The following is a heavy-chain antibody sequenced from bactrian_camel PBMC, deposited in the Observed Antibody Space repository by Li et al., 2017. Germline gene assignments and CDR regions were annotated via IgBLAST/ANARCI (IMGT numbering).Heavy chain of an antibody. CDR3: TKDRSYGTRNWVQST. D-gene: IGHD3*01. CDR2: IHSVGGGT. J-gene: IGHJ4*01. V-gene: IGHV3S1*01. CDR1: GYTYSSNC. Sequence: HVQLVESGGGSVQTGGSLRLSCAASGYTYSSNCMAWFRQHPGKEREGVAAIHSVGGGTYYADSVQGRFTISQDNAKNTVYLQMNSLKPEDTAMYYCTKDRSYGTRNWVQSTRGQGTQVTVS.